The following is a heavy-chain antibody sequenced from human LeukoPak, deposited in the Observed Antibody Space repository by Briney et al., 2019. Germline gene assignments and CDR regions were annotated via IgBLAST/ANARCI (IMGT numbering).Heavy chain of an antibody. CDR1: GFSFSSYG. J-gene: IGHJ4*02. D-gene: IGHD5-12*01. CDR2: ISSDVTTK. Sequence: GGSLRLSCVVSGFSFSSYGMHWVRQAPGKGLEWVALISSDVTTKYYADSVKGRFTISRDNSKATLTLPMDSPRADATAVYSCTSQVATGHWGQGTLVAVSS. CDR3: TSQVATGH. V-gene: IGHV3-30*03.